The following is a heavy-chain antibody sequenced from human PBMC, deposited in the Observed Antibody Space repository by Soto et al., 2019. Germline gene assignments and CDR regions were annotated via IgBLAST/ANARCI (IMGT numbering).Heavy chain of an antibody. CDR3: ARDLLAGDC. D-gene: IGHD3-10*01. J-gene: IGHJ4*02. V-gene: IGHV1-46*01. CDR2: INPMSGST. Sequence: QVQLVQSGAEVKKPGASVKVSCRASGYTFTNYYIPWVRQAPGQGLEWMAIINPMSGSTNYAQNFQGRVTLTMDTSTTTVYMDLSSLRFEDTAVYFGARDLLAGDCWGQGTLVTVSS. CDR1: GYTFTNYY.